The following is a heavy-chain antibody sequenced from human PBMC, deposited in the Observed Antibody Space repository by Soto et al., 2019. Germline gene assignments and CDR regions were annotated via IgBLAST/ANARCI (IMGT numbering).Heavy chain of an antibody. CDR2: INHSGST. J-gene: IGHJ6*02. Sequence: SETLSLTCAVYGGSFSGYYWSWIRQPPGKGLEWIGEINHSGSTNYNPSLKSRVTISVDTSKNQFSLKLSSVTAADTAVYYCARGLGYDILTGTFHYYGMDVWGQGTTVTVSS. D-gene: IGHD3-9*01. CDR1: GGSFSGYY. CDR3: ARGLGYDILTGTFHYYGMDV. V-gene: IGHV4-34*01.